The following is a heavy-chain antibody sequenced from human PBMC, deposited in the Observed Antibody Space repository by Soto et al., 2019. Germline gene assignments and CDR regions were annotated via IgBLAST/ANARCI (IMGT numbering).Heavy chain of an antibody. CDR1: GGSISSAGYY. CDR2: IYYSGDT. J-gene: IGHJ4*02. CDR3: ARASRSAGTDC. V-gene: IGHV4-31*03. D-gene: IGHD6-13*01. Sequence: QVQLQESGPGLVKPSQTLSLTCTVSGGSISSAGYYWSWIRQHPGKGLEWIGYIYYSGDTYYNPSLKRRVTISVDTSKSQFSLKLSSVTAADTAVYYCARASRSAGTDCWGQGTLVTVSS.